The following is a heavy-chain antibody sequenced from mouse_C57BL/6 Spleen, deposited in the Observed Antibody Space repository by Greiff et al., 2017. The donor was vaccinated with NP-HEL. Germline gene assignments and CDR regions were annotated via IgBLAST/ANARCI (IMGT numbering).Heavy chain of an antibody. J-gene: IGHJ2*01. V-gene: IGHV5-9-1*02. D-gene: IGHD2-10*02. CDR3: TREYGNYIDY. CDR2: ISSGGDYI. CDR1: GFTFSSYA. Sequence: EVKLQESGEGLVKPGGSLKLSCAASGFTFSSYAMSWVRQTPEKRLEWVAYISSGGDYIYYADTVKGRFTISRDNARNTLYLQMSSLKSEDTAMYYCTREYGNYIDYWGQGTTLTVSS.